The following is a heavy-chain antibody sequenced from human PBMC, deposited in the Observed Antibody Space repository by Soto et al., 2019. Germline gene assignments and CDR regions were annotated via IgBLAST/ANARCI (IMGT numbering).Heavy chain of an antibody. CDR2: IYYSGST. CDR1: GGSISSGGYY. D-gene: IGHD2-8*01. V-gene: IGHV4-31*03. J-gene: IGHJ4*02. Sequence: SETLSLTCTVSGGSISSGGYYWSWTRQHPGKGLEWIGYIYYSGSTYYNPSLKSRVTISVDTSKNQFSLKLSSVTAADTAVYYCATGALGYCTNGVCDPFYYFDYWGQGTLVTVSS. CDR3: ATGALGYCTNGVCDPFYYFDY.